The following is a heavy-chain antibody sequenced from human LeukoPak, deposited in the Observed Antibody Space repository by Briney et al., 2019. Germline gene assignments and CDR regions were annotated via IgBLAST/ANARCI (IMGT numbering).Heavy chain of an antibody. J-gene: IGHJ1*01. V-gene: IGHV1-24*01. D-gene: IGHD3-22*01. CDR3: ATVSYYYDNSGYQGYFQH. Sequence: GASVKVSCKVSEYTLTELSMHWVRQAPGKGLEWMGGFDPEDGETIYAQKFQGRVTMTEDTSTDTAYMELSSLRSEDTAMYYCATVSYYYDNSGYQGYFQHWGQGTLVTVSS. CDR1: EYTLTELS. CDR2: FDPEDGET.